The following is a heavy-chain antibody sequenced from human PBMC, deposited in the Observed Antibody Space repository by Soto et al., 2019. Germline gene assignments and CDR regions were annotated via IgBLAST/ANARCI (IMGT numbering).Heavy chain of an antibody. CDR2: INAGNGNT. CDR1: GYTFTSCP. D-gene: IGHD4-17*01. CDR3: ARGPDYEGYFDY. Sequence: ASVQISSKASGYTFTSCPIHWVRQAPGQRLEWMGWINAGNGNTKYSQKFQGRVTITRDTSASTAYMELSSLRSEDTAVYYCARGPDYEGYFDYWGRGTLVTVSS. V-gene: IGHV1-3*01. J-gene: IGHJ4*02.